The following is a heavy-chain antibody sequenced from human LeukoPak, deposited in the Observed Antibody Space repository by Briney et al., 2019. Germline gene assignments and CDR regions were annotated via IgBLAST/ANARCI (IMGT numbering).Heavy chain of an antibody. CDR3: ARCYDFWSGYYNGGVDLDY. Sequence: GGSLRPSCAASGFSFNTYTMNWVRQAPGKGLEWVSSISSSSSYIYYADSVKGRFTISRDNAKNSLYLQMNSLRAEDTAVYYCARCYDFWSGYYNGGVDLDYWGQGTLVTVSS. V-gene: IGHV3-21*01. CDR1: GFSFNTYT. D-gene: IGHD3-3*01. J-gene: IGHJ4*02. CDR2: ISSSSSYI.